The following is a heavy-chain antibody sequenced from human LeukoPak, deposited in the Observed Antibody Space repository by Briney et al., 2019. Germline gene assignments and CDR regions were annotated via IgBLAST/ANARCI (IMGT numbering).Heavy chain of an antibody. D-gene: IGHD6-13*01. CDR2: INVGNGDT. CDR3: AGDFIAAAGREGDAFDI. V-gene: IGHV1-3*01. CDR1: RYTFTSYV. J-gene: IGHJ3*02. Sequence: ASVKVSCKASRYTFTSYVMHWVRQAPRQRLEWMGWINVGNGDTKYSQKFQGRVIITRDTSATTAYMELSSLRSEDTAVYYCAGDFIAAAGREGDAFDIWGQGTMVTVSS.